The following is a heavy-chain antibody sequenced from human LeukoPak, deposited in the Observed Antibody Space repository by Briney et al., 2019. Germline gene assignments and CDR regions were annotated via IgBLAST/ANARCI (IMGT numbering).Heavy chain of an antibody. D-gene: IGHD5-12*01. CDR2: INHSGST. Sequence: SSETLSLTCVVYGGSFSGDYWSWVRQPPGKGLEWIGEINHSGSTNYNPSLKSRVIISVDTSKNQFSLKLSSVTAADTAVYYCAREGYRSYAFDIWGQGTMVTVSS. CDR1: GGSFSGDY. V-gene: IGHV4-34*01. CDR3: AREGYRSYAFDI. J-gene: IGHJ3*02.